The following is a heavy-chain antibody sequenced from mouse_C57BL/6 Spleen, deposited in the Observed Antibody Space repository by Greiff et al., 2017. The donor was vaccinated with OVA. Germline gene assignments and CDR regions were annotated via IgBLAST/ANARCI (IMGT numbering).Heavy chain of an antibody. CDR1: GYTFTSYT. V-gene: IGHV1-4*01. CDR2: INPSSGYT. CDR3: ARRYDYDVGLDY. J-gene: IGHJ2*01. D-gene: IGHD2-4*01. Sequence: QVQLQQSGAELARPGASVKMSCKASGYTFTSYTMHWVKQRPGQGLEWIGYINPSSGYTKYNQKFKDKATLTADKSSSTAYMQLSSLTSEDSAVYYCARRYDYDVGLDYWGQGTTLTVSS.